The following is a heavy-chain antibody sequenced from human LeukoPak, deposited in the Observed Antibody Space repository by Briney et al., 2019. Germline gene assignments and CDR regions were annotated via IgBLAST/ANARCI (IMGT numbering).Heavy chain of an antibody. CDR2: IYYSGST. V-gene: IGHV4-39*01. CDR3: ARRGYSQYNWFDP. Sequence: SQTLSLTCAVSGGSIRNSSSYWGWIRQPPGKGLEWIGSIYYSGSTYYNPSLKSRVTISVDTSKNQFSLKLSSVTAADTAVYYCARRGYSQYNWFDPWGQGTLVTVSS. CDR1: GGSIRNSSSY. J-gene: IGHJ5*02. D-gene: IGHD6-13*01.